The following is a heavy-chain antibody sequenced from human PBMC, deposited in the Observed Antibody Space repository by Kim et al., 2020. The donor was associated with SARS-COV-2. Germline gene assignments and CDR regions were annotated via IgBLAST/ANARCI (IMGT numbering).Heavy chain of an antibody. D-gene: IGHD6-19*01. CDR3: ATAPAVAGTPPLGYYYYGMDV. V-gene: IGHV1-24*01. CDR2: FDPEDGET. J-gene: IGHJ6*02. Sequence: ASVKVSCKVSGYTLTELSMHWVRQAPGKGLEWMGGFDPEDGETIYAQKFQGRVTMTEDTSPDTAYMELSSLRSEDTAVYYCATAPAVAGTPPLGYYYYGMDVWGQGTTVTVSS. CDR1: GYTLTELS.